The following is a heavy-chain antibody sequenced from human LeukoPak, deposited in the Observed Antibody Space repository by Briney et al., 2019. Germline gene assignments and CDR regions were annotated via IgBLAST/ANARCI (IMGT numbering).Heavy chain of an antibody. CDR2: IYYSGST. J-gene: IGHJ4*02. CDR1: GGSISSYY. V-gene: IGHV4-59*01. Sequence: SETLSLTCTVSGGSISSYYWSWIRQPPGKGLEWIGYIYYSGSTNYNPSLKSRVTISVDTSKNQFSLKLSSVTATDTAVYYCARGGYGVPSYWGQGTLVTVSS. CDR3: ARGGYGVPSY. D-gene: IGHD4-17*01.